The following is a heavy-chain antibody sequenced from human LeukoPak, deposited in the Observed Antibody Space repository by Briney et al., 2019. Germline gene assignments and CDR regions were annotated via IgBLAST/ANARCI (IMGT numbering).Heavy chain of an antibody. J-gene: IGHJ3*02. D-gene: IGHD1-26*01. CDR2: IYWDDDK. CDR3: AHRAGNIVGATTTDWAFDI. V-gene: IGHV2-5*02. Sequence: SGPTLVNPTQTLTLTCTFSGFSLSTSGVGVGWIRQPPGKALEWLALIYWDDDKRYSPSLKSRLTITKDTSKNQVVLTMTNMDPVDTATYYCAHRAGNIVGATTTDWAFDIWGQGTMVTVSS. CDR1: GFSLSTSGVG.